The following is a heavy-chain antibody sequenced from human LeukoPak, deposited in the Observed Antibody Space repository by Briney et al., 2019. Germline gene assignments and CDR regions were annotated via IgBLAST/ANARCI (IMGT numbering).Heavy chain of an antibody. D-gene: IGHD5-24*01. CDR2: IYYSGST. CDR3: ARGAGYRASDY. Sequence: PSETLSLTCTVSGGSISSYYWSWVRQPPGKGLEWIGYIYYSGSTNYNPSLKSRVTISVDTSKNQFSLKLNSVTAADTAVYYCARGAGYRASDYWGQGTLVIVSS. V-gene: IGHV4-59*01. CDR1: GGSISSYY. J-gene: IGHJ4*02.